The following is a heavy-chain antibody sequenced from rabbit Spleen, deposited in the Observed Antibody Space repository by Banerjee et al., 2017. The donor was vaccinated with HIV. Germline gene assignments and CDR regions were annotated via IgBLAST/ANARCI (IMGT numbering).Heavy chain of an antibody. CDR3: ARDLVAVIGWNFNL. CDR1: GFSFSSGYH. Sequence: QSLEESGGDLVKPGASLTLTCTASGFSFSSGYHMSWVRQAPGKGLELIACIETSGGSTWYASWAKGRFTISKSSSTTVTLQMTSLTGADTATYFCARDLVAVIGWNFNLWAQAPSSPS. J-gene: IGHJ4*01. D-gene: IGHD1-1*01. V-gene: IGHV1S40*01. CDR2: IETSGGST.